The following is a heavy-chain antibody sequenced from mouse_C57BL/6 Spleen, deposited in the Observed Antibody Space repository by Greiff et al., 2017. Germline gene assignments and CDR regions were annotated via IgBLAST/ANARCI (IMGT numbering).Heavy chain of an antibody. Sequence: EVQLVESGGGLVQPKGSLKLSCAASGFSFNTYAMNWVRQAPGKGLEWVARISSHSNNYATYYADSVKDRFTISRDDSESMLHLQMYNLTTEDTAMDFCMRLIITTGTGAMDYWGPGTSVTVSS. J-gene: IGHJ4*01. CDR2: ISSHSNNYAT. V-gene: IGHV10-1*01. D-gene: IGHD1-1*01. CDR1: GFSFNTYA. CDR3: MRLIITTGTGAMDY.